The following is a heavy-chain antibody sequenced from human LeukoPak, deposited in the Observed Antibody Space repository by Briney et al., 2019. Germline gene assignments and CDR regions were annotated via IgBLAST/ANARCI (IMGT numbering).Heavy chain of an antibody. J-gene: IGHJ5*02. V-gene: IGHV3-13*01. Sequence: GGSLRLSCTAPGFTFSTFEMHWVRQATGKGLEWVSAIGVTGKTYYLASVEGRFTISRENAKSSVYLQMNSLGAGDTAVYYCARDLGTGTAYTNRFDLWGQGTLVTVSS. D-gene: IGHD2-21*02. CDR2: IGVTGKT. CDR3: ARDLGTGTAYTNRFDL. CDR1: GFTFSTFE.